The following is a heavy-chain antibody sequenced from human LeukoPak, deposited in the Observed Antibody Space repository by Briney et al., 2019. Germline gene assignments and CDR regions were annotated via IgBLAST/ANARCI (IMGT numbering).Heavy chain of an antibody. Sequence: SETLSLTCAVYGGSFSGYYWSWIRQPPGKGLEWIGEINHSGSTNYNPSLKSRVTISVDTSKNQFSLKLSSVTAADTAVYYCARRTYSTDQYYFDYWGQGTLVTVSS. D-gene: IGHD6-13*01. CDR1: GGSFSGYY. V-gene: IGHV4-34*01. CDR3: ARRTYSTDQYYFDY. CDR2: INHSGST. J-gene: IGHJ4*02.